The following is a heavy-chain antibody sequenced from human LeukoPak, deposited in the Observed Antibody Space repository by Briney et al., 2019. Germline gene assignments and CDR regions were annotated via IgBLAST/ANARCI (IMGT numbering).Heavy chain of an antibody. CDR2: MNPNSGGT. Sequence: GASVKVSCKASGYTFTGYYMHWVRQAPGQGLEWMGWMNPNSGGTNYAQKFQGRVTMTRDTSISTAYMELSRLRSDDTAVYYCARVSRWQLVYYYGMDVWGQGTTVTVSS. V-gene: IGHV1-2*02. CDR1: GYTFTGYY. D-gene: IGHD6-13*01. CDR3: ARVSRWQLVYYYGMDV. J-gene: IGHJ6*02.